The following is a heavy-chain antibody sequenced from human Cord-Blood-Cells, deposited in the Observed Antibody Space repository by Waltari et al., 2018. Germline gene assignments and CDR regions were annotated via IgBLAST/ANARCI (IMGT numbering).Heavy chain of an antibody. V-gene: IGHV3-30*18. CDR3: AKILWLIDL. CDR1: GFTLSSYG. CDR2: ISYDGSNK. D-gene: IGHD3-10*01. Sequence: QVQLVDSGGGVVQPGRSLRLSCAASGFTLSSYGMPWVRQAPGKGLEWVAVISYDGSNKYYADSVKGRFTISRDNSKNTLYLQMNSLRAEDTAVYYCAKILWLIDLWGRGTLVTVSS. J-gene: IGHJ2*01.